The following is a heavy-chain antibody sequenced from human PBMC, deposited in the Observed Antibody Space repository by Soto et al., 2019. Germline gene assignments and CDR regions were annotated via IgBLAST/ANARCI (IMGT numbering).Heavy chain of an antibody. CDR3: ALPYYYDSSGYSSHYNWFDP. Sequence: SVKVSCKASGGTFSSYAISWVRQAPGQGLEWMGGIIPIFGTVNYAQKFQGRVTITADESTSTAYMELSSLRSEDTAVYYCALPYYYDSSGYSSHYNWFDPWGQGTLVTVSS. V-gene: IGHV1-69*13. J-gene: IGHJ5*02. CDR2: IIPIFGTV. CDR1: GGTFSSYA. D-gene: IGHD3-22*01.